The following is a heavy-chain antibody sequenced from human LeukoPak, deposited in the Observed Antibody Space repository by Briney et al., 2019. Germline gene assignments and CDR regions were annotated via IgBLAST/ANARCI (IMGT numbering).Heavy chain of an antibody. J-gene: IGHJ4*02. CDR1: GGSISSGDYY. CDR2: IYYSGST. D-gene: IGHD4-23*01. Sequence: PSETLSLTCTVSGGSISSGDYYWSWIRQPPGKGLEWIGYIYYSGSTYYNPSLKSRVTISVDTSENQFSLKLSSVTAADTAVYYCARGAKDLVNYYFDYWGQGTLVTVSS. V-gene: IGHV4-30-4*01. CDR3: ARGAKDLVNYYFDY.